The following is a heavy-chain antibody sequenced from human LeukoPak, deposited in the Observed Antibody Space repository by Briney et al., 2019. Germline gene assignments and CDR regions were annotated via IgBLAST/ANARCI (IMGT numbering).Heavy chain of an antibody. J-gene: IGHJ6*02. CDR3: ARGVGLVPAAMYYYGMDV. CDR2: IYYSGST. Sequence: SETLSLTCTVSGGSISSYYWSWIRQPPGKGLEWIGYIYYSGSTNYNLSLKSRVTISVDTSKNQFSLKLSSVTAADTAVYYCARGVGLVPAAMYYYGMDVWGQGTTVTVSS. CDR1: GGSISSYY. D-gene: IGHD2-2*01. V-gene: IGHV4-59*01.